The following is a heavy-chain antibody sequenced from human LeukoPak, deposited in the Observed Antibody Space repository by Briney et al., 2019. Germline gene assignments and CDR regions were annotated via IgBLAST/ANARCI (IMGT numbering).Heavy chain of an antibody. CDR1: GLSVRGSY. CDR3: APDLRGSASSLDD. CDR2: IYSGDRR. Sequence: PGGSLRLSCAVSGLSVRGSYMSWVRQAPGKGLEWVSVIYSGDRRYYADSVKGRFTISRDNSKNTVYLQMNSLRAEDTALYYCAPDLRGSASSLDDWGQGTLVTVSS. J-gene: IGHJ4*02. V-gene: IGHV3-53*01. D-gene: IGHD6-25*01.